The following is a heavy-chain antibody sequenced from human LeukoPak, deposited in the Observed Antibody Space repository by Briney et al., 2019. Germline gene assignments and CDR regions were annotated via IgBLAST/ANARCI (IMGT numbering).Heavy chain of an antibody. CDR2: IIPILCIA. CDR3: AIGNYYDSSGYYYY. J-gene: IGHJ4*02. D-gene: IGHD3-22*01. CDR1: GGTFSSYA. V-gene: IGHV1-69*04. Sequence: SVKVSCRASGGTFSSYAISWVRQAPGQGLEWVGRIIPILCIANYAQKFQGRVTITADKSTSTAYMELSSLRSEDTAVYYCAIGNYYDSSGYYYYWGQGTLVTVSS.